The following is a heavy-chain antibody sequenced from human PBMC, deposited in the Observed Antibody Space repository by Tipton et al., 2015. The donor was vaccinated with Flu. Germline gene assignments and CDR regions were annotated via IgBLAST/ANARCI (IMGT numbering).Heavy chain of an antibody. V-gene: IGHV3-7*01. CDR3: VRAMHY. CDR1: GFTFSTFW. CDR2: IKQDGSVK. Sequence: SLRLSCAASGFTFSTFWMHWVRQAPGKGLEWVANIKQDGSVKYYVDSVKGRFSISRDNAKNSVYLQMISLRDEDTAVYYCVRAMHYWGQGTLVTVSS. J-gene: IGHJ4*02.